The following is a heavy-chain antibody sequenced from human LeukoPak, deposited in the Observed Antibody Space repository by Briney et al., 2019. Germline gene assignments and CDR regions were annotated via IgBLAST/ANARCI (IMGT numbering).Heavy chain of an antibody. CDR1: GGSIRSSYYY. Sequence: SETLSLTCTVSGGSIRSSYYYWGWIRQPPGKGLEWIGSIYDSGSTYYNPSLKSRVTISVDTSKNQFSLKLNSVAAADTAVYYGGILGYFGGVSSSFDYGGRETLVPVS. D-gene: IGHD2-15*01. CDR2: IYDSGST. CDR3: GILGYFGGVSSSFDY. V-gene: IGHV4-39*01. J-gene: IGHJ4*02.